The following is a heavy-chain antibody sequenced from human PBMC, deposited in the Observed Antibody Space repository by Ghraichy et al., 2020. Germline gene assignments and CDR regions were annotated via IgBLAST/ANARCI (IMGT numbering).Heavy chain of an antibody. Sequence: GGSLRLSCAASGFTVSSNYMSWVRQAPGKGLEWVSVIYSGGSTYYADSVKGRFTISRDNSKNTLYLQMNSLRAEDTAVYYCAKMGGGYCSSTSCYRAYYFDYWGQGTLVTVSS. CDR3: AKMGGGYCSSTSCYRAYYFDY. J-gene: IGHJ4*02. CDR2: IYSGGST. V-gene: IGHV3-53*01. CDR1: GFTVSSNY. D-gene: IGHD2-2*02.